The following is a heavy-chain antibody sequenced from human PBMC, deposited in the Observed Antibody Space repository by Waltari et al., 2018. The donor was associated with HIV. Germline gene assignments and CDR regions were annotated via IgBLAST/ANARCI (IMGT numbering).Heavy chain of an antibody. CDR2: IDWDDDK. CDR3: ARTQNWNLDS. J-gene: IGHJ4*02. CDR1: GFSLSTSGVC. Sequence: QVTLRESGPALVKPTQTLTLTCTFSGFSLSTSGVCASWVRQPPREALEWLALIDWDDDKYYSTSLKTRLTISKDTSKNQVVLTMTNMDPVDTATYYCARTQNWNLDSWGQGTLVTVSS. D-gene: IGHD1-1*01. V-gene: IGHV2-70*20.